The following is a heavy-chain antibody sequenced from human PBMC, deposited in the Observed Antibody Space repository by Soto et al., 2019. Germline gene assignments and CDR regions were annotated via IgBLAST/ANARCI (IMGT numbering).Heavy chain of an antibody. D-gene: IGHD3-22*01. J-gene: IGHJ4*02. CDR2: ISSSSSYI. CDR1: GFTFSSYS. CDR3: ARPPNYYDSRGYYGY. Sequence: EVQLVESGGGLVKPGGSLRLSCAASGFTFSSYSMNWVRQAPGKGLEWVSSISSSSSYIYYADSVKGRFTISRDNAKNSLYLQMNSLSAEDTAVYYCARPPNYYDSRGYYGYWGQGTLVTVSS. V-gene: IGHV3-21*01.